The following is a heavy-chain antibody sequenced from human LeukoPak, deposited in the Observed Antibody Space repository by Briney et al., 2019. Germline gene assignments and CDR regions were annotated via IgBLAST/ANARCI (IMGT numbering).Heavy chain of an antibody. Sequence: ASVKVSCKASGYTFTGYYMHWVRQAPGQGLEWMGWINPNSGGTNYAQKFQGWVTMTRDTSISTAYMELSRLRSDDTAVYYCARDIAAAGTNPYFDYWGQGTLVTVSS. CDR3: ARDIAAAGTNPYFDY. V-gene: IGHV1-2*04. J-gene: IGHJ4*02. CDR2: INPNSGGT. CDR1: GYTFTGYY. D-gene: IGHD6-13*01.